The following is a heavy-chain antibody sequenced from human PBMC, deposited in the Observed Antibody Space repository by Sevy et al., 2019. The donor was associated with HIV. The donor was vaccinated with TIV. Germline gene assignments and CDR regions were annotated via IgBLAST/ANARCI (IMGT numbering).Heavy chain of an antibody. Sequence: GGSLRLSCAASGFNIKTYNMNWVRQAPGKGLEWVSSISSSSTYIYYADSVKGRFTISRDNAKNSLYLQMSSLRAEDTAVYYCARDLVIPSTTDYFYYAMDVWGQGTTATVSS. CDR1: GFNIKTYN. CDR2: ISSSSTYI. CDR3: ARDLVIPSTTDYFYYAMDV. V-gene: IGHV3-21*01. D-gene: IGHD2-2*01. J-gene: IGHJ6*02.